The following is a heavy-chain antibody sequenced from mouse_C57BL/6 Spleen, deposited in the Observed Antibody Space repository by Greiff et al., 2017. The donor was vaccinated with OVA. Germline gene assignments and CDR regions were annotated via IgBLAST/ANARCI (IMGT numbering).Heavy chain of an antibody. V-gene: IGHV1-53*01. J-gene: IGHJ2*01. D-gene: IGHD1-1*01. Sequence: VQLQQSGAELVKPGASVKISCKASGYAFSSYWMNWVKQRPGQGLEWIGNINPSNGGTNYNEKFKSKATLTVDKSSSTAYMQLSSLTSEDSAVYYCARSTTVVATVDYWGQGTTLTVSS. CDR1: GYAFSSYW. CDR3: ARSTTVVATVDY. CDR2: INPSNGGT.